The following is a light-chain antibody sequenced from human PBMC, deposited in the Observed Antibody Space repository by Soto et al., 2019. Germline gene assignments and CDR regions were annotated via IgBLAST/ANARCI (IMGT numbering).Light chain of an antibody. CDR2: SAS. J-gene: IGKJ2*01. CDR3: QQYGSSFRYT. CDR1: QSVNGNY. Sequence: EIVLTQSPGTLSLSPGERATLSCRASQSVNGNYLTWYQQKPGQAPRLLIYSASRRATGIPDRFSGSGSGPDFTLTISRLEPEDFAVYYCQQYGSSFRYTFGQGTKLEIK. V-gene: IGKV3-20*01.